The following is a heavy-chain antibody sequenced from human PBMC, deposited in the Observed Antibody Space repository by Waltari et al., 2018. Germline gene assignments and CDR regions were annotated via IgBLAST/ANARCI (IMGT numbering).Heavy chain of an antibody. D-gene: IGHD1-26*01. V-gene: IGHV4-39*07. J-gene: IGHJ4*02. CDR3: ARENLSSGSYYY. Sequence: QLQLQESGPGLVKPSETLSLTCSVSDGSISDTIYYLAWIRQPPGKGLEWIGSIYYSGATYYNPSLKGRVTISVDTSKNQFSLRLNSVTAADTAVYYCARENLSSGSYYYWGQGTLVTVSS. CDR1: DGSISDTIYY. CDR2: IYYSGAT.